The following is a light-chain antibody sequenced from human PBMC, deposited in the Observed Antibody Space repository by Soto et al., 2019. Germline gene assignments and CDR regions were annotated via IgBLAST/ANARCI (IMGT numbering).Light chain of an antibody. CDR2: GAS. J-gene: IGKJ4*01. Sequence: EIVLTQSPGTLSLSPGERATLSCRASQSVSSNYLAWYQQRPGQAPRLLIYGASSRATGIPDRFSGSGSGTDFILTISRLEPEDFAVYYCQQHGSSPTTFGGGTKVDI. V-gene: IGKV3-20*01. CDR1: QSVSSNY. CDR3: QQHGSSPTT.